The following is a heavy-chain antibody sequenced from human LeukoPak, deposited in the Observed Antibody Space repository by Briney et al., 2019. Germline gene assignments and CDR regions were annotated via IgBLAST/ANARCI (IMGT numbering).Heavy chain of an antibody. CDR3: ARGGYGGNVIRDYMDV. D-gene: IGHD4-23*01. J-gene: IGHJ6*03. CDR2: IFPNTGDT. CDR1: GYAFIGYY. V-gene: IGHV1-2*02. Sequence: GASVKVSCKASGYAFIGYYIHWVRQAPGQGLEWLGSIFPNTGDTRYAQKFQGRVTMTRDTSISTASMELRRLKSDDSAVYYCARGGYGGNVIRDYMDVWGKGTTVTVSS.